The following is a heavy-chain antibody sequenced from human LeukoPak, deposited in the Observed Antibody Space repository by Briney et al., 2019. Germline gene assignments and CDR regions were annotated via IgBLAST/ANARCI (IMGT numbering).Heavy chain of an antibody. CDR2: IIPIFGTA. D-gene: IGHD3-10*01. V-gene: IGHV1-69*05. Sequence: SVKVSCKASGGTFSSYAISWVRRAPGQGLEWMGGIIPIFGTANYAQKFQGRVTITTDESTSTAYMELSSLRSEDTAVYYCARAITMVRGVTLGAFDIWGQGTMVTVSS. J-gene: IGHJ3*02. CDR3: ARAITMVRGVTLGAFDI. CDR1: GGTFSSYA.